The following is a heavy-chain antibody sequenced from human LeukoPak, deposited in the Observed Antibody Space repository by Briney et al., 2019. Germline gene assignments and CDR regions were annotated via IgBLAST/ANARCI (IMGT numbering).Heavy chain of an antibody. V-gene: IGHV1-3*01. CDR1: GYTFTTYA. J-gene: IGHJ5*02. Sequence: APVKVSCKASGYTFTTYAMHWVRQAPGQRLEWMGWINGDNGNTKYSQKFQGRVTITRDTSAYTAYMELRSLSSADTAVYFCARAPYDILTGYSLNWFDPWGQGTLVTASS. D-gene: IGHD3-9*01. CDR3: ARAPYDILTGYSLNWFDP. CDR2: INGDNGNT.